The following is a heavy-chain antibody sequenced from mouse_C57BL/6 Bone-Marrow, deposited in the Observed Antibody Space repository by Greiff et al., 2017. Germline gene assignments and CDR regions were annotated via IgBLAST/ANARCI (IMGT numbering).Heavy chain of an antibody. D-gene: IGHD4-1*01. CDR1: GYTFTSYW. CDR3: ARSGPLGRSFDD. CDR2: IYPTSGRT. Sequence: LQLPQPGAELVNPGSSVTMSCQASGYTFTSYWITWVKQRPGQGLEWIGVIYPTSGRTNYNEKFKSKAILTVDTSSKTANMRLSSLTSEDSAVFYCARSGPLGRSFDDWGQGTTLTVSS. J-gene: IGHJ2*01. V-gene: IGHV1-55*01.